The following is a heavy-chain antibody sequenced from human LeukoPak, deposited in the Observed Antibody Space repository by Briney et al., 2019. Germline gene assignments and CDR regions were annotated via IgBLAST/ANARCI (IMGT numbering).Heavy chain of an antibody. V-gene: IGHV4-34*01. Sequence: SETLSLTCAVYGGSFSGYYWSWIRQPPGKGLEWIGEINHSGSTNYNPSLKSRVTISVDTSKNQFSLKLSSVTAADTAVYYCARLYQLLPNLFDYWGQGTLVTVSS. CDR2: INHSGST. J-gene: IGHJ4*02. CDR1: GGSFSGYY. CDR3: ARLYQLLPNLFDY. D-gene: IGHD2-2*01.